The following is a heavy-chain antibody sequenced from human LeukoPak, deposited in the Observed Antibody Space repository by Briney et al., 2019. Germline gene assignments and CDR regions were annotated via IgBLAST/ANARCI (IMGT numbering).Heavy chain of an antibody. CDR2: INHSGST. CDR1: GGSFSGYY. V-gene: IGHV4-34*01. CDR3: ARGGRWLPYYFDY. D-gene: IGHD5-24*01. J-gene: IGHJ4*02. Sequence: PSETLSLTCAVYGGSFSGYYWSWIRQPPGKGLEWIGEINHSGSTNYNPSLKSRVTISVDTSKNQFSLKLSSVTAADTAVYYCARGGRWLPYYFDYWGQGTLGTVSS.